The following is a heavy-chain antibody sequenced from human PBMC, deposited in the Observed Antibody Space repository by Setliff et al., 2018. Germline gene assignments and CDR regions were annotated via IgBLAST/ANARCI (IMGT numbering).Heavy chain of an antibody. CDR3: ARQAISGSDAFDI. D-gene: IGHD3-3*01. J-gene: IGHJ3*02. V-gene: IGHV5-51*01. Sequence: GESLKISCKGSGYTYTNYWIGWVRKMPGKGLEWMGIIYPGDSDTRYSPSFQGQVTISADKSISVAYLQWSSLKASDTAMYYCARQAISGSDAFDIWGQGTLVTVSS. CDR2: IYPGDSDT. CDR1: GYTYTNYW.